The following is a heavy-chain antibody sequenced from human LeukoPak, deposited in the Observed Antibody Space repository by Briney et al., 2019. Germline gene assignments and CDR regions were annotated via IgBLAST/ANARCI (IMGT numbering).Heavy chain of an antibody. D-gene: IGHD3-3*01. CDR1: GFTFPNYW. CDR3: AGVLRTDADAFDI. V-gene: IGHV3-7*03. CDR2: IKQDGSEK. Sequence: GRSLRLSCAVSGFTFPNYWMTWVRQAPGKGLEWVASIKQDGSEKQYVASVKGRFTFSRDNAKSSLYLQMNSLRADDTAVFFCAGVLRTDADAFDIWGQGTVVTVSS. J-gene: IGHJ3*02.